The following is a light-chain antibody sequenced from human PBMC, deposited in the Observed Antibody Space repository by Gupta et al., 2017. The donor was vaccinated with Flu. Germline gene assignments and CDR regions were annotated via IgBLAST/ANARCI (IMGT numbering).Light chain of an antibody. CDR3: QSYDSSLSGSV. V-gene: IGLV1-40*01. Sequence: QSVLTQPPSVSGAPGQMLTISCTGSSSNFGAGYDVHWYQQLPGTAPKLLIYGNNNRPSGVPDRFSGSKSGTSASLAITGLQAEDEAHYYCQSYDSSLSGSVFGGGTKLTVL. CDR1: SSNFGAGYD. J-gene: IGLJ3*02. CDR2: GNN.